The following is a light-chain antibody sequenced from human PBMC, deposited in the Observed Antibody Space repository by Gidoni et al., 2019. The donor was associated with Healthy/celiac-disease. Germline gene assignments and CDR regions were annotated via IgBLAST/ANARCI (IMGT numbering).Light chain of an antibody. CDR3: QQWVT. CDR2: DAS. V-gene: IGKV3-11*01. CDR1: QSVSSY. Sequence: EIVLTQSPATLSLSPGERATLSCRASQSVSSYLAWYQQKPGQAPRLLIYDASNRATGIPARFSGSGSGTDFTLTISSLEPEDFAVYYGQQWVTFGGGTKVEIK. J-gene: IGKJ4*01.